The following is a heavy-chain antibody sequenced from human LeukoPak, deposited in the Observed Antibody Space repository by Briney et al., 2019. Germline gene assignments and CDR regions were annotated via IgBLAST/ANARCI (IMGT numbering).Heavy chain of an antibody. CDR1: GFTVDSNY. CDR3: AKPFRGNGDFFSFDI. D-gene: IGHD2-21*02. J-gene: IGHJ3*02. Sequence: GGSLRLSCAASGFTVDSNYLSWVRQAPGKGLEWVSTIYTGGNTYYAASVKGRFTISRDNSKNTLYLQMSSLRAGDTAIYYCAKPFRGNGDFFSFDIWGQGTMVTV. V-gene: IGHV3-53*01. CDR2: IYTGGNT.